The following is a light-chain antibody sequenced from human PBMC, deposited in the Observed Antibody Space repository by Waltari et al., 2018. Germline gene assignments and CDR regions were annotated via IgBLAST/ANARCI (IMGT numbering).Light chain of an antibody. CDR2: EVT. Sequence: QSALTPPPSASGSPGQSVTISCTGPSSDVGTYNFVPWYQQHPGKAPKLMIYEVTKRPSGVPDRFSGSKSGNTASLSVSGLQAEDEADYYCTSYAGSDKLLFGGGTKLTVL. J-gene: IGLJ3*02. V-gene: IGLV2-8*01. CDR1: SSDVGTYNF. CDR3: TSYAGSDKLL.